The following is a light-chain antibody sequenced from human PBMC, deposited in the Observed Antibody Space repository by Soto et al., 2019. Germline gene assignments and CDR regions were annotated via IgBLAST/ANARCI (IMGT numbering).Light chain of an antibody. J-gene: IGKJ4*01. CDR3: QQYGSSPPLT. Sequence: EIVLTQSPGTLSLSPGERATLSCRASQSVSSSYSAWYQQKPGQASRILIYGASSRATGISDRFNGSGSGTDFTLTIIRLEPEDFAVYYCQQYGSSPPLTFGGGTKVEIK. V-gene: IGKV3-20*01. CDR2: GAS. CDR1: QSVSSSY.